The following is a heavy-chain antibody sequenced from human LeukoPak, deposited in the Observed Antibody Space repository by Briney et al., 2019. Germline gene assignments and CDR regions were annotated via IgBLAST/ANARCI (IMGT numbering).Heavy chain of an antibody. J-gene: IGHJ4*02. CDR2: IYPGDSET. V-gene: IGHV5-51*01. Sequence: GESLEISCKGSGYTFTSYWVGWVRQMPGKGLEWMGIIYPGDSETRYSPSFQGQVTISADKSISTAYLQWSSLKASDTAMYYCTRSPSSGSYFDYWGQATLVTVSS. CDR3: TRSPSSGSYFDY. CDR1: GYTFTSYW. D-gene: IGHD1-26*01.